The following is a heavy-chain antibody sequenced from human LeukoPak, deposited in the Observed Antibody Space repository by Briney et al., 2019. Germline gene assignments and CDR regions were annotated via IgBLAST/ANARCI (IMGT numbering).Heavy chain of an antibody. V-gene: IGHV3-23*01. D-gene: IGHD4-17*01. CDR1: GFSFTHYA. Sequence: GGSLRLSCIASGFSFTHYAMTWVRQAPGKGLEWVSDISASGSTIHYADSVKGRFTVSRDNSKNTVFLEMISLRVEDTALYHCAKGHGDWGGNYLDHWGQGAQVTVSS. CDR2: ISASGSTI. CDR3: AKGHGDWGGNYLDH. J-gene: IGHJ4*02.